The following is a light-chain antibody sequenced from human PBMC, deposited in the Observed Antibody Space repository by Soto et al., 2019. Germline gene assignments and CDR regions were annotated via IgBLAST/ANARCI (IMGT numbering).Light chain of an antibody. CDR2: EVS. Sequence: QSALTQPPSASGSPGQSVTISCTGTSSDVGGHNYVSWYQQHPGKAPKLMIYEVSKWPSGVPDRLSGSKSGNTASLTVSGLQAEDEADYCCSSYAGSNNWVIGGGTKVTVL. J-gene: IGLJ3*02. CDR3: SSYAGSNNWV. V-gene: IGLV2-8*01. CDR1: SSDVGGHNY.